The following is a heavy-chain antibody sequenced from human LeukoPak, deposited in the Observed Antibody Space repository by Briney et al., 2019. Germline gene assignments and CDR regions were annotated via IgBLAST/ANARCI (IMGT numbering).Heavy chain of an antibody. D-gene: IGHD3-22*01. CDR2: FDPEDGDT. V-gene: IGHV1-24*01. CDR3: ATHANGYYYY. Sequence: GASVTVSFTVSGYTLTQLAMHWVRQAPGKGLEWMGGFDPEDGDTIYAQGFQGRVTMTEDTSTDTAYMELSSLRSDDTAVYYCATHANGYYYYWGQGTLVTVSS. CDR1: GYTLTQLA. J-gene: IGHJ4*02.